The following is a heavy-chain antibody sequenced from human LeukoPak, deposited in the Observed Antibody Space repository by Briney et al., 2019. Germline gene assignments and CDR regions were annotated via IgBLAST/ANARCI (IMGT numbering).Heavy chain of an antibody. CDR3: ATPLDYYDTSDSHQGGD. Sequence: GGSLRLSCAASGFTFSSYAMSWVRQAPGKGLEWVSAINDRGGAKFYADSVKGRFTISRDNSKNTFYLQMNSLGAEDTAVYYCATPLDYYDTSDSHQGGDWGQGTLVTVSS. D-gene: IGHD3-22*01. CDR2: INDRGGAK. V-gene: IGHV3-23*01. J-gene: IGHJ4*02. CDR1: GFTFSSYA.